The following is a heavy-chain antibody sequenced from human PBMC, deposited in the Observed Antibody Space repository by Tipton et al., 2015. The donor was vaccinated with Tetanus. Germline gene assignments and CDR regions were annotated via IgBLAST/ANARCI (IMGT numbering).Heavy chain of an antibody. CDR3: AAWSRGWQADP. Sequence: SLRLSCTSSMFTFSTYTMAWVRQRPGKGLEWVSSINGAGTLTHYADPVKDRFTVSRDNTEKSLFLQMDRLRLEDTAVYYCAAWSRGWQADPWGQGTLVTVSS. V-gene: IGHV3-21*01. D-gene: IGHD3-3*01. CDR2: INGAGTLT. J-gene: IGHJ5*02. CDR1: MFTFSTYT.